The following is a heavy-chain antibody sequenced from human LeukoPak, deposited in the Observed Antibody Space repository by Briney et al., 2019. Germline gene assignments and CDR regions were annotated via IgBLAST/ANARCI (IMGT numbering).Heavy chain of an antibody. Sequence: PSETLSLTCTVSGGSISSSRYYWGWIRQPPGKGLEWIGSIYYSGSTYYNPSLKSRVTISVDTSKNQFSLKLSSVTAADTAVYYCARVYDILTGYYRYYFDYWGQGTLVTVSS. V-gene: IGHV4-39*07. CDR1: GGSISSSRYY. J-gene: IGHJ4*02. D-gene: IGHD3-9*01. CDR2: IYYSGST. CDR3: ARVYDILTGYYRYYFDY.